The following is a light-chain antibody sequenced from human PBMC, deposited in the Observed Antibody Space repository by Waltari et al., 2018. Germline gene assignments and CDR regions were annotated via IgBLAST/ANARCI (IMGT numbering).Light chain of an antibody. CDR1: YSDVGRYYH. J-gene: IGLJ3*02. CDR2: CVT. Sequence: QTALTQPASVSGSPGQSITIPCSGTYSDVGRYYHWSWYQQHPGKAPRLLIYCVTNRPSGVSYRFSGSKSGYTASLTISGLQAEDEADYYCSSHTSTSTHVFGGGTTLTVL. CDR3: SSHTSTSTHV. V-gene: IGLV2-14*03.